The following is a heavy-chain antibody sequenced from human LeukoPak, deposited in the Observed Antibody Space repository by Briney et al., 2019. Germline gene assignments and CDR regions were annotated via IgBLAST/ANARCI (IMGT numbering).Heavy chain of an antibody. CDR3: ARGRIAVAGTGSDY. J-gene: IGHJ4*02. V-gene: IGHV5-51*01. Sequence: GESLRISCKCSGYSFNTYWIGWVRPMPGKGLEWMGIIYPGDSDTRYSPSFQGQVTISADKSISTAYLQWSSLKASDTAMYYCARGRIAVAGTGSDYWGQGTLVTVSS. CDR2: IYPGDSDT. CDR1: GYSFNTYW. D-gene: IGHD6-19*01.